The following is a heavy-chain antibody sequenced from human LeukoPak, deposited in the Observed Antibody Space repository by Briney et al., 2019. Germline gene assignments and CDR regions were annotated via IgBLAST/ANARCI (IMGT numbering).Heavy chain of an antibody. D-gene: IGHD3-3*01. CDR2: MSGSGDST. J-gene: IGHJ5*02. V-gene: IGHV3-23*01. CDR1: GFTFSNYA. Sequence: PGGSLRLSCAASGFTFSNYAMSWVRQAPGKGLEWVSVMSGSGDSTNYADSVKGRFTISRDNAKNTLYLQMNSLRAEDTAVYYCAKDSYDFWSGGFDPWGQGTLVTVSS. CDR3: AKDSYDFWSGGFDP.